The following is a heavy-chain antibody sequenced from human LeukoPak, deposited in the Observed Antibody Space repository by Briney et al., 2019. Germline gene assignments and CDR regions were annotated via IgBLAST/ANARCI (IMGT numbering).Heavy chain of an antibody. CDR2: FDPDDGET. V-gene: IGHV1-24*01. J-gene: IGHJ4*02. CDR3: ATDISATDHFDY. D-gene: IGHD6-13*01. CDR1: GYTLTELS. Sequence: ASVKVSCKVSGYTLTELSMHWVRQAPGKGLEWMGGFDPDDGETIYAQNFQGRVTMTEDTSTDTAYMELSSLRSEDTAVYYCATDISATDHFDYWGQGTLVIVSS.